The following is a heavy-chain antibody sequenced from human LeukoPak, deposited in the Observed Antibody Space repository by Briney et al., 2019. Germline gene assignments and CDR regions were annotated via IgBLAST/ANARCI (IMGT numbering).Heavy chain of an antibody. CDR1: GFTFSSYG. V-gene: IGHV3-23*01. Sequence: GGSLRLSCAASGFTFSSYGMSWVRQAPGKGLEWVSAISGSGGSTYYADSVKGRFTISRDNSKNTLYLQMNSLRAEDTAVYYCARGERQLVSFDYWGQGTLVTVSS. J-gene: IGHJ4*02. D-gene: IGHD6-13*01. CDR3: ARGERQLVSFDY. CDR2: ISGSGGST.